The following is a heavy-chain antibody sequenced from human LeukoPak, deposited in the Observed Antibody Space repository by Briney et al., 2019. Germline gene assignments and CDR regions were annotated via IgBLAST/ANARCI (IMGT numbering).Heavy chain of an antibody. Sequence: PGESLRLSCAASGLTFSSYSMNWVRQAPGKGLEWVSSISSNGRFLYHADSVKGRFTISRDNAKNSLYLQMNSLRAEDTAVYYCARDSGSFDIWGQGTMVTVSS. CDR1: GLTFSSYS. V-gene: IGHV3-21*01. CDR2: ISSNGRFL. D-gene: IGHD1-26*01. CDR3: ARDSGSFDI. J-gene: IGHJ3*02.